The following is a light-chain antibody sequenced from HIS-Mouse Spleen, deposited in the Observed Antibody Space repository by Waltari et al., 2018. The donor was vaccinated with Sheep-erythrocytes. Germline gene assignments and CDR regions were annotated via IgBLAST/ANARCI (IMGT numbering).Light chain of an antibody. J-gene: IGLJ1*01. CDR3: YSTDSSGNHRV. V-gene: IGLV3-10*01. CDR2: EDS. Sequence: SYELTQPPSVSVSPGQTARITCSGDALPKKYAYWYQQKSGQAPVLVIYEDSNRPSGIPGRFSGSSSGTMATLTISGAQVEDEADYYCYSTDSSGNHRVFGTGTKVTVL. CDR1: ALPKKY.